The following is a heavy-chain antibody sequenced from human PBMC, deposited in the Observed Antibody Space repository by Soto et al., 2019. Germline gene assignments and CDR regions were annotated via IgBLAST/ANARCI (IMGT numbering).Heavy chain of an antibody. J-gene: IGHJ5*02. D-gene: IGHD3-9*01. Sequence: ASVKVSCKASGYTFTSYYMHWVRQAPGQGLEWMGIINPSGGSTSYAQKFQGRVTMTRDTSTSTAYMELSSLRSEDTAVYYCASSGADILTGYFPGGVWFDPWGQGTLVTVSS. CDR3: ASSGADILTGYFPGGVWFDP. V-gene: IGHV1-46*01. CDR1: GYTFTSYY. CDR2: INPSGGST.